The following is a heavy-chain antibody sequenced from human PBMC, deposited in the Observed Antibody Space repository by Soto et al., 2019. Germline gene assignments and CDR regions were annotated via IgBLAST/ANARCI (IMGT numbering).Heavy chain of an antibody. V-gene: IGHV4-59*12. CDR3: ARLGGVAARTFDY. CDR2: IYYSGST. CDR1: VGSINDFY. Sequence: KTSESLSLTCTVSVGSINDFYWSWIRQPPGKGLEWIGYIYYSGSTDYNPSLKSRVTISVDPSKTQFSLNLRSVNTADTAVYYCARLGGVAARTFDYWGQGTLVTVSS. J-gene: IGHJ4*02. D-gene: IGHD6-6*01.